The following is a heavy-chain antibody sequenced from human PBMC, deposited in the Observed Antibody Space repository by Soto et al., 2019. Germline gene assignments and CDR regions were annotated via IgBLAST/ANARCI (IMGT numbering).Heavy chain of an antibody. Sequence: GGSLRLSCAASGFTFSSYSMNWVRQAPGKGLEWVSYISSSSSTIYHAGSVKGRFTISRDNAKSSLYLQMNSLRDEDTAVYYCARVSYYDSSGSQTYYYYGMDVWGQGTTVTVSS. D-gene: IGHD3-22*01. CDR1: GFTFSSYS. V-gene: IGHV3-48*02. CDR3: ARVSYYDSSGSQTYYYYGMDV. J-gene: IGHJ6*02. CDR2: ISSSSSTI.